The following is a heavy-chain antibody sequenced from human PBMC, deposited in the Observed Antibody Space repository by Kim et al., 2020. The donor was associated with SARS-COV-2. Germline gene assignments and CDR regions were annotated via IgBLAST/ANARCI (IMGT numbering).Heavy chain of an antibody. V-gene: IGHV3-23*01. CDR1: GFTFSSYA. Sequence: GGSLRLSCAASGFTFSSYAMSWVRQAPGKGLEWVSAISGSGGSTYYADSVKGRFTISRDNSKNTLYLQMNSLRAEDTAVYYCAKFAASEWERVRESVAFDIWGQGTMVTVSS. CDR3: AKFAASEWERVRESVAFDI. J-gene: IGHJ3*02. D-gene: IGHD1-26*01. CDR2: ISGSGGST.